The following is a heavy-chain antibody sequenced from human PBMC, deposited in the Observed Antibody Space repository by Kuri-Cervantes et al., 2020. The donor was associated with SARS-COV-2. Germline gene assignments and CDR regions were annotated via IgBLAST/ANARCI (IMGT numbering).Heavy chain of an antibody. Sequence: GESLKISCAASGFTFSSYGMNWVRQTPGKGLEWVSYISSTGDTIYYADSVKGRFTISRDNAKNSLYLQMNSLRAEDTAVYYCASFEVGEHWGQGTLVTVSS. D-gene: IGHD3-3*01. CDR1: GFTFSSYG. CDR3: ASFEVGEH. V-gene: IGHV3-48*01. CDR2: ISSTGDTI. J-gene: IGHJ4*02.